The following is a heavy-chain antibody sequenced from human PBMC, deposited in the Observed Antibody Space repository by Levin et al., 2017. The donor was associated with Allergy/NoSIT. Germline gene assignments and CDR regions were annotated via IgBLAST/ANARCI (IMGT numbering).Heavy chain of an antibody. CDR2: IDPSDSYT. V-gene: IGHV5-10-1*01. Sequence: RGESLKISCKGSGYSFTSYWINWVRQMPGKGLEWMGRIDPSDSYTNYSPSFQGHVTISADKSISTAYLQLSSLKASDTAMYYCASLYYGAGSSNLDWGQGTLVTVSS. CDR3: ASLYYGAGSSNLD. D-gene: IGHD3-10*01. J-gene: IGHJ4*02. CDR1: GYSFTSYW.